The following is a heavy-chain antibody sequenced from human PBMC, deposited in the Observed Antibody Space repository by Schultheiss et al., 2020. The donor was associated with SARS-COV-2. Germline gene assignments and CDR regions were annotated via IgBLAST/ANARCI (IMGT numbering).Heavy chain of an antibody. D-gene: IGHD3-10*01. CDR3: ARDNTYYGPMDV. J-gene: IGHJ6*02. CDR1: GFTFSTYA. V-gene: IGHV3-23*01. Sequence: GGSLRLSCAASGFTFSTYAMSWVRQAPGKGLEWVSAISGSGGTIYYADSLKGRFTISRDNAKNSVYLQMNSLRAEDTAVYYCARDNTYYGPMDVWGQGTTVTVSS. CDR2: ISGSGGTI.